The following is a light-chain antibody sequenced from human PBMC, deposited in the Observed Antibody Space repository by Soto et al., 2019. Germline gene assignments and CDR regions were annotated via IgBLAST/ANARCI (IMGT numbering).Light chain of an antibody. CDR3: SAWTRSRTVV. CDR2: DVN. J-gene: IGLJ3*02. CDR1: SGDIGSYNY. Sequence: QSALTQPASVSGSPGQSIAISCNGTSGDIGSYNYVCWYQQHPGKVPKLMTYDVNNRPSGVSDRFSGSKSGNTATLTISGLQGEDEADYYCSAWTRSRTVVFGGGTKLTVL. V-gene: IGLV2-14*03.